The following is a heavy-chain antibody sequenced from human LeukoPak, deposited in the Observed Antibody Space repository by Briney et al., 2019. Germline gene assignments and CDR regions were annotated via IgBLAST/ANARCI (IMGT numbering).Heavy chain of an antibody. Sequence: PSETLSLTCTVSGGSISSGNNYWRWLRQHPGKGLEWIGYIYYSGSTYYNPSLKSRVTISVDTSKNQFSLKLSSVTAADTAVYYCARRGVVPAAIQAFDIWGQGTMVTVSS. V-gene: IGHV4-30-4*08. D-gene: IGHD2-2*01. CDR3: ARRGVVPAAIQAFDI. CDR1: GGSISSGNNY. J-gene: IGHJ3*02. CDR2: IYYSGST.